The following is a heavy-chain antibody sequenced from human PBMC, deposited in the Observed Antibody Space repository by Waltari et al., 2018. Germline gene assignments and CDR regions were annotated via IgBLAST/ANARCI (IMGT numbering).Heavy chain of an antibody. J-gene: IGHJ3*02. D-gene: IGHD2-21*02. CDR1: GFTFSNFW. V-gene: IGHV3-74*01. Sequence: EVQLVESGGGLVQPGGSLGLSCAASGFTFSNFWMHWVRQVPGKGLVWVSRINSEWSSTNYADSVKGRFTISRDNAKNSLDLQMNSLRAEDRALYYCAKGTMVVTPGAFDIWGQGTMVTVSS. CDR2: INSEWSST. CDR3: AKGTMVVTPGAFDI.